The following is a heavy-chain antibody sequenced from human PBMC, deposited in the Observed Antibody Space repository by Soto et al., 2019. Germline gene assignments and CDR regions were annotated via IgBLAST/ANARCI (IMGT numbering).Heavy chain of an antibody. V-gene: IGHV4-61*08. D-gene: IGHD4-4*01. CDR1: GGSISRGGYF. CDR3: ARRYGYSFDY. J-gene: IGHJ4*02. Sequence: PSETLSLTCAVSGGSISRGGYFWSWIRQPPGKGLEWVGFIFYSGSTNYNPSLKSRVTISIDTSKNQFSLKLSSVTAADTAVYYCARRYGYSFDYWGPGTLLTVSS. CDR2: IFYSGST.